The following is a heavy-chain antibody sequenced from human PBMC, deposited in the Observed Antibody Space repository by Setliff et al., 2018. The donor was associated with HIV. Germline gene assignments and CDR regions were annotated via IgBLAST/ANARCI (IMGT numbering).Heavy chain of an antibody. Sequence: PSETLSLTCTVSGDSISTDYWTWIRQPPGKGLEWIGYIYNSASTSYNPSLKSRVTISVDTSKNQFSLKLSSVTAADMAVYYCARHSPSDYWGQGTLVTVSS. V-gene: IGHV4-59*08. CDR3: ARHSPSDY. CDR2: IYNSAST. CDR1: GDSISTDY. J-gene: IGHJ4*02.